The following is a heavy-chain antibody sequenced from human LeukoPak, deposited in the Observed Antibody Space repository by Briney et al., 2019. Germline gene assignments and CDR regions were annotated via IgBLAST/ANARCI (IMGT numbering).Heavy chain of an antibody. CDR3: ARERQDTILHSGAFDI. D-gene: IGHD2-21*01. CDR2: IASDGSHT. CDR1: GFTFSTYF. V-gene: IGHV3-30-3*01. J-gene: IGHJ3*02. Sequence: GGSLRLSCAASGFTFSTYFMHWVRQAPGKGLEWVADIASDGSHTFYVESVKGRFTISRDNSKNTLYLQMNSLRAEDTVVYFCARERQDTILHSGAFDIWGQGTMVTVSS.